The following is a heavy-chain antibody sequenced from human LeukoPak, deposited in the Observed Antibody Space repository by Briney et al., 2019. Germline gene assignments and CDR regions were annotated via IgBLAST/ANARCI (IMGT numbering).Heavy chain of an antibody. V-gene: IGHV3-23*01. Sequence: PGGSLRLSCTASGFTFSSYAMSWVRQAPGKGLEWVSGISSSGGSTYPADSVKGRLTISRDSSKNTLYLQMNSLRAEDTALYYCAKGLLASITSGGFDIWGQGTMVTVSS. J-gene: IGHJ3*02. CDR1: GFTFSSYA. CDR2: ISSSGGST. D-gene: IGHD1-14*01. CDR3: AKGLLASITSGGFDI.